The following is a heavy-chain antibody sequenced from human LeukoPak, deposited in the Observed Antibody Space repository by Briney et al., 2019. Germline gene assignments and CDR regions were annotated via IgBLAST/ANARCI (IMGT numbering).Heavy chain of an antibody. CDR2: INTDGTVT. D-gene: IGHD6-19*01. J-gene: IGHJ4*02. CDR3: ATKQWLAPPPDS. V-gene: IGHV3-74*01. Sequence: GGSLRLSCAASGFTFSKYCMLWVRQAPGKRLESVSRINTDGTVTTYSDAVKGRFTVSRDNADNTMFLQMNSVRDEDTAVYYCATKQWLAPPPDSWGQGTPVTVSS. CDR1: GFTFSKYC.